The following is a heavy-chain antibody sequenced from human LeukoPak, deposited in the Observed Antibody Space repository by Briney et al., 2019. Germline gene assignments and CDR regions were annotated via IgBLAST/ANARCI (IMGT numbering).Heavy chain of an antibody. V-gene: IGHV3-7*01. Sequence: PGGSLRLSCAASGFTFSSYWMSWVRQAPGKGLELVANIKQDGSEKYYVDSVKGRFTISRDNAKNSLYLQMNSLRAEDTAVYYCARSSSWYWHYFDYWGQGTLVTVSS. CDR1: GFTFSSYW. D-gene: IGHD6-13*01. CDR3: ARSSSWYWHYFDY. CDR2: IKQDGSEK. J-gene: IGHJ4*02.